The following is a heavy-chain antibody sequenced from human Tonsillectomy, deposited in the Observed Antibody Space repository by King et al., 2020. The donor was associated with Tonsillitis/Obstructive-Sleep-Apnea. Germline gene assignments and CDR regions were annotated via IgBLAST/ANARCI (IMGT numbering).Heavy chain of an antibody. Sequence: HVPLQESGPGLVEPSETLSLTCTVSGGSISSYYWSWIRQPPGKGLEWIGYIYYSGSTNYNPSLKSRVTISVDTSKNQFSLKLSSVTAADTAVYYCARQGYSSGWYYFDYWGQGTLVTVSS. V-gene: IGHV4-59*08. CDR2: IYYSGST. J-gene: IGHJ4*02. D-gene: IGHD6-19*01. CDR3: ARQGYSSGWYYFDY. CDR1: GGSISSYY.